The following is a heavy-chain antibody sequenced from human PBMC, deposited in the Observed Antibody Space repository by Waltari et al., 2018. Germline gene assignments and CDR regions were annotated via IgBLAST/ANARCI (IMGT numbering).Heavy chain of an antibody. CDR1: GDTFASDW. V-gene: IGHV5-51*01. J-gene: IGHJ6*02. Sequence: EVQLEQSGAEVKQPGESLKIYCRGSGDTFASDWIFCGRQMPGKGLEWVGNIFPADSETRYSPSCQGQVTISADKSINTAFVHWISLKASDTATYFCARMAITADYYFSGLDVWGPGTTVTVSS. CDR3: ARMAITADYYFSGLDV. CDR2: IFPADSET.